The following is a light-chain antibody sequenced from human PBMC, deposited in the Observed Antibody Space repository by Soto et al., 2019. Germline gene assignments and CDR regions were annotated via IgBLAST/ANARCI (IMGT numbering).Light chain of an antibody. CDR2: GAS. Sequence: EIVMTQSPATLSVSPGERATLSCRASQSVNSNLAWYPQKPGQAPSLLLYGASTRATGVPARFSGSGSATDFTLTISSLQSEDFAVYYCQQYNNWPPYTFGQGTKLEIK. CDR3: QQYNNWPPYT. CDR1: QSVNSN. V-gene: IGKV3-15*01. J-gene: IGKJ2*01.